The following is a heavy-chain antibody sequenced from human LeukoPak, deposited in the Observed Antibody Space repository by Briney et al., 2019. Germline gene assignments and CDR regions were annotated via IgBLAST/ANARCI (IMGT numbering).Heavy chain of an antibody. Sequence: GGSLRLSCKASGFTFSNYGMHWVRQAPGKGLEWVAFISYAETNKHYADSVEGRFTISRDSSQNSLYLQMNSLRAEDTAVYYCASQGASYSSGWYPFYYYYGMDVWGQGTTVTVSS. J-gene: IGHJ6*02. V-gene: IGHV3-30*03. CDR3: ASQGASYSSGWYPFYYYYGMDV. D-gene: IGHD6-19*01. CDR2: ISYAETNK. CDR1: GFTFSNYG.